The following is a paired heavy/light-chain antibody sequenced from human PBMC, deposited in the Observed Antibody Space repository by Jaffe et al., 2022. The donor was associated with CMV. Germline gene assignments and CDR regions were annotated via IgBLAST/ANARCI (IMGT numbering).Light chain of an antibody. CDR1: NIGRKS. Sequence: SYVLTQAPSVSVAPGKTAEITCGGTNIGRKSVNWYQQKPGQAPILVIFYDSDRPSGIPERFSGSSSDNTATLTISRVEAADEADYYCQVWDASSDQYVFATGTKVTVL. V-gene: IGLV3-21*04. J-gene: IGLJ1*01. CDR3: QVWDASSDQYV. CDR2: YDS.
Heavy chain of an antibody. CDR1: GFSLSDTRMG. D-gene: IGHD3-22*01. CDR3: ARADYLYDSSGSFHY. J-gene: IGHJ4*02. Sequence: QVTLKESGPVLAKSTETLTLTCTVSGFSLSDTRMGVSWIRQPPGKALEWLAHIFSNDEKSYSTSLKSRLTISKDTSKSQVVLTMTNVDPVDTATYYCARADYLYDSSGSFHYWGQGTLVSVSS. V-gene: IGHV2-26*01. CDR2: IFSNDEK.